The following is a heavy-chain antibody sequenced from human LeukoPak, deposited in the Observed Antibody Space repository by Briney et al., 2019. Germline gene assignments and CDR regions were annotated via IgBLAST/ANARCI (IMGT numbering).Heavy chain of an antibody. V-gene: IGHV3-30-3*01. CDR3: ARDCSSTSCYDY. CDR2: ISYDGSNK. J-gene: IGHJ4*02. CDR1: GFTFSSYA. D-gene: IGHD2-2*01. Sequence: GRSLRLSCAASGFTFSSYAMHWVRQAPGKGLEWVAVISYDGSNKYYADSVKGRFTISRDNSKNTLDLQMNSLRAEDTAVYYCARDCSSTSCYDYWGQGTLVTVSS.